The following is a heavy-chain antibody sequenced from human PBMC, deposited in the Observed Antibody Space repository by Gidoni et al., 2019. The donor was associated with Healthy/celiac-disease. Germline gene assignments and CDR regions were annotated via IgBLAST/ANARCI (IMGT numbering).Heavy chain of an antibody. V-gene: IGHV4-30-4*01. CDR3: ARDRGYYYDSSGYPLEY. Sequence: QVQLQESGPGLVKPSQPLSLTCPVSGGSISSGAYYWSWIRQPPGKGLEWIGYIDYSGSTYYNPSLKSRVTISVDTYKNQFSLKLSAVTAADTAVYYCARDRGYYYDSSGYPLEYWGQGTLVTVSS. J-gene: IGHJ4*02. CDR2: IDYSGST. D-gene: IGHD3-22*01. CDR1: GGSISSGAYY.